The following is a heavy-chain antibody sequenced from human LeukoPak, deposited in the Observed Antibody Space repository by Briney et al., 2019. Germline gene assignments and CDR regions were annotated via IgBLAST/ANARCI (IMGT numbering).Heavy chain of an antibody. CDR1: GFTFSYHW. D-gene: IGHD3-22*01. J-gene: IGHJ6*02. CDR2: IDGGGSST. V-gene: IGHV3-74*01. Sequence: GGSLRLSCVASGFTFSYHWMHWVRQVPGKGLVWVSRIDGGGSSTSYADSVKGRFSISRDNAKSTLYLQMSSLRVEDTAVYFCARRPYSDTSGRLSDVWGQGTTVTVSS. CDR3: ARRPYSDTSGRLSDV.